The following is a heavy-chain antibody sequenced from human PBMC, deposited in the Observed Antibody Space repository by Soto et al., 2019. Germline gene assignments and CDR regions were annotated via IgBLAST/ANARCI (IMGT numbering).Heavy chain of an antibody. CDR1: GYTLTELS. J-gene: IGHJ5*02. Sequence: GGPVKVSCKVSGYTLTELSMHWVRQAPGKGLEWMGGFDPEDGETIYAQKFQGRVTMTEDTSTDTAYMELSSLRSEDTAVYYCATTTPRGWFDPWGQGTLVTVSS. CDR2: FDPEDGET. CDR3: ATTTPRGWFDP. V-gene: IGHV1-24*01.